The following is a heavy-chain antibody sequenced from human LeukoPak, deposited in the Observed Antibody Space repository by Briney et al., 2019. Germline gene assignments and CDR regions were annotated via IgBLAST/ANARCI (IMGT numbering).Heavy chain of an antibody. J-gene: IGHJ4*02. V-gene: IGHV4-59*02. Sequence: SETLSLTCIVSGGSVSSYYWTWIRQPPGKGLEWIGYIYYSGSTNYNPSLKSRVTISVDTSKNQFSLKLSSVTAADTAVYYCARGVVVTAIHFDYWGRGTLVTVSS. CDR1: GGSVSSYY. D-gene: IGHD2-21*02. CDR3: ARGVVVTAIHFDY. CDR2: IYYSGST.